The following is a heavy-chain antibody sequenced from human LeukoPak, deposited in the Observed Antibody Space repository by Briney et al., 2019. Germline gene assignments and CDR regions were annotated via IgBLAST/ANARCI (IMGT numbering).Heavy chain of an antibody. Sequence: GGSLRLSCAASGFTFSSYSMNWVRQAPGKGLEWVSSISSSSSYIYYADSVKGRFTTSRDNAKNSLYLQMNSLRAEDTAVYYCARDLSRTGIAVAGTMLRDYWGQGTLVTVSS. J-gene: IGHJ4*02. CDR1: GFTFSSYS. CDR2: ISSSSSYI. CDR3: ARDLSRTGIAVAGTMLRDY. V-gene: IGHV3-21*01. D-gene: IGHD6-19*01.